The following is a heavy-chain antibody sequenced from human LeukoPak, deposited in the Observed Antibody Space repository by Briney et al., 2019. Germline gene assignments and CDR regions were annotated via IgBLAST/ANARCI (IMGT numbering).Heavy chain of an antibody. V-gene: IGHV4-30-2*01. D-gene: IGHD3-10*01. CDR2: IYHSGST. Sequence: XTVSGGSISSGGYYWSWIRQPPGXGLEWIGYIYHSGSTYYNPSLKSRVTISVDRSKNQFSLKLSSVTAADTAVYYCARYNGSGSYYSYWGQGTLVTVSS. J-gene: IGHJ4*02. CDR3: ARYNGSGSYYSY. CDR1: GGSISSGGYY.